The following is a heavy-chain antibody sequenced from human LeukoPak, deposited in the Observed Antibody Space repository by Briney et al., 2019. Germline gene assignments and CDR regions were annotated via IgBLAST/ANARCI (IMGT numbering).Heavy chain of an antibody. CDR3: ARGPTYYDILTGYTI. D-gene: IGHD3-9*01. J-gene: IGHJ4*02. CDR2: ISYDGSNK. V-gene: IGHV3-30-3*01. Sequence: GRSLRLSCAASGFTFSNYTIHWVRQAPGKRLEWVAVISYDGSNKNYADSVKGRFTISRDNSKNTLYLQMNSLRTEDTAVYYCARGPTYYDILTGYTIWGQGTLVTVSS. CDR1: GFTFSNYT.